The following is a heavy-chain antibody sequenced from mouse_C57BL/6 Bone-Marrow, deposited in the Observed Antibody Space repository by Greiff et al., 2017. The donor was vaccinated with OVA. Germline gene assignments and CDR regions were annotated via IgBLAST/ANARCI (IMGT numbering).Heavy chain of an antibody. CDR2: IHPNSGST. Sequence: VQLQPSWAELVKPVASVTLSCKASGYTFTSYWMHWVKQRPGQGLEWIGMIHPNSGSTNYNEQFKGKATLNVDKSSSTAYMQLSSLTSEDDAVYYCARPLLLDYWGQGTTHTVSS. CDR1: GYTFTSYW. V-gene: IGHV1-64*01. CDR3: ARPLLLDY. D-gene: IGHD1-1*01. J-gene: IGHJ2*01.